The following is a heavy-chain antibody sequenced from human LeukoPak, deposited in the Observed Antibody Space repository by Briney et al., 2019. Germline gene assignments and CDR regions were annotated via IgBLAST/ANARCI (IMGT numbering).Heavy chain of an antibody. D-gene: IGHD5-18*01. CDR1: GGSISSYY. Sequence: SETLSLTCTVSGGSISSYYWSWIRQPPGKGLEWIGYIYYSGSTNYNPSPKSRVTISVDTSKNQFSLKLSSVTAADTAVYYCATSRRYSYGFNFDYWGQGTLVTVSS. J-gene: IGHJ4*02. CDR2: IYYSGST. CDR3: ATSRRYSYGFNFDY. V-gene: IGHV4-59*01.